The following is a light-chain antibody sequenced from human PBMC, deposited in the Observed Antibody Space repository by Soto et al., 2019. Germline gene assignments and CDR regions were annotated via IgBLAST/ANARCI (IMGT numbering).Light chain of an antibody. J-gene: IGKJ4*01. Sequence: DIQMTQSPSSVSASVGDRVTITCRASQGISSRLAWYQQKPGRAPKLLIYAASSLQSGAPSRFTGSGSGTDFTLNITSLQPGDIAVYFCQQANSFPLTFGGGTKVEIK. CDR2: AAS. CDR3: QQANSFPLT. V-gene: IGKV1-12*01. CDR1: QGISSR.